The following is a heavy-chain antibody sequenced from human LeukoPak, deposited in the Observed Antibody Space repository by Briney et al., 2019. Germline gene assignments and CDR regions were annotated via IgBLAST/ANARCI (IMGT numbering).Heavy chain of an antibody. CDR1: GGSISSYY. V-gene: IGHV4-4*07. CDR3: ARGGRYSSGWYDWFDP. Sequence: PSETLSLTCTVSGGSISSYYWSWIRQPAGKGLESIGRIYTSGSTNYNPSLKSRVTISVDTSKNQFSLKLSSVTAADTAVYYCARGGRYSSGWYDWFDPWGQGTLVTVSS. D-gene: IGHD6-19*01. CDR2: IYTSGST. J-gene: IGHJ5*02.